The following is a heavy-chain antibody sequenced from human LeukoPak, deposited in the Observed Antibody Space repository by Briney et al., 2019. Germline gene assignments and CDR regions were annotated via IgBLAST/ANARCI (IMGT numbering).Heavy chain of an antibody. V-gene: IGHV4-39*01. Sequence: SETLSLTSTVSGASISSRSYYWGWSRQPPGKGLEWIGNIYYSRSTYYNPSLKSRITMSVDTSKNQFSLKLSSVTATDTAVYYCASHSGSYYRPLDYWGQGTLVTVSS. J-gene: IGHJ4*02. CDR2: IYYSRST. CDR1: GASISSRSYY. CDR3: ASHSGSYYRPLDY. D-gene: IGHD1-26*01.